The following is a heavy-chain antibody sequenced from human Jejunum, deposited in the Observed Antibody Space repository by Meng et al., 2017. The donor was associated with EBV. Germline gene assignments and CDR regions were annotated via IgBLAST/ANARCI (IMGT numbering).Heavy chain of an antibody. CDR1: GDSTSSSHW. D-gene: IGHD4-11*01. CDR3: AKSNDYSLNS. CDR2: MHPGGST. J-gene: IGHJ4*02. Sequence: QGQLQRSGPGMVKPPGTLSLTRAVSGDSTSSSHWWSWVRQPPGKGLEWIGEMHPGGSTNYNPSLKSRVTISVDNSKNQFSLKLTSVTAADTAVYYCAKSNDYSLNSWGQGTLVTVSS. V-gene: IGHV4-4*03.